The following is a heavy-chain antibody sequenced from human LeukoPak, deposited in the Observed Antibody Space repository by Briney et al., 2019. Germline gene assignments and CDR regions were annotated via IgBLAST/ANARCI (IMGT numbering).Heavy chain of an antibody. V-gene: IGHV3-23*01. CDR2: IGGRGAIT. D-gene: IGHD2-15*01. J-gene: IGHJ4*02. CDR1: GFTFSSYA. Sequence: GGSLRLSCAASGFTFSSYAMSWVRQAPGKGLEWVSAIGGRGAITYYADSVKGRFTISSDTSKSTLSLQMNSLRAEDTAIYYCARYSGDSCYSPSDYWGQGTLVTVSS. CDR3: ARYSGDSCYSPSDY.